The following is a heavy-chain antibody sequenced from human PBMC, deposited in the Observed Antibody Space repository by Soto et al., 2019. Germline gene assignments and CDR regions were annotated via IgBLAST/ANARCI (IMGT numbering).Heavy chain of an antibody. CDR2: VYWDDDK. V-gene: IGHV2-5*02. D-gene: IGHD5-12*01. CDR1: GFSLSTGGVG. CDR3: ARDLVATIDY. Sequence: QITLKESGPTLVKPTQTLTLTCTFSGFSLSTGGVGVGWIRQPPGKALEWLALVYWDDDKRYSPSLKSRLTITKGTSEHQVVLTMTNMDPIDTATYYCARDLVATIDYWGQGTLVTVSS. J-gene: IGHJ4*02.